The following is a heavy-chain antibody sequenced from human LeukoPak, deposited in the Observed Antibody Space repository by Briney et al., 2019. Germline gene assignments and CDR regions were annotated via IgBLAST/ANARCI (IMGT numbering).Heavy chain of an antibody. Sequence: GGSLRLSCAASGFTFSSYAMHWVRQAPGKGLEYVSAISSNGGSTYYANSVKGRFTISRDNSKNTLYLQMGSLRAEDMAVYYCASSPRGCSSPMDYWSQGTLVTVSS. J-gene: IGHJ4*02. CDR2: ISSNGGST. CDR1: GFTFSSYA. V-gene: IGHV3-64*01. CDR3: ASSPRGCSSPMDY. D-gene: IGHD2-2*01.